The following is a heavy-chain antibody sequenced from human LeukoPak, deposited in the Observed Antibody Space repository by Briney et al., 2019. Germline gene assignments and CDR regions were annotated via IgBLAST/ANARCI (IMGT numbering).Heavy chain of an antibody. J-gene: IGHJ4*02. V-gene: IGHV1-18*04. D-gene: IGHD6-13*01. CDR1: GYTFTGYY. CDR3: ASGGYSSSWYSGWAY. Sequence: ASVKVSCKASGYTFTGYYMHWVRQAPGQGLEWMGWISAYNGNTNYAQKLQGRVTMTTDTSTSTAYMELRSLRSDDTAVYYCASGGYSSSWYSGWAYWGQGTLVTVSS. CDR2: ISAYNGNT.